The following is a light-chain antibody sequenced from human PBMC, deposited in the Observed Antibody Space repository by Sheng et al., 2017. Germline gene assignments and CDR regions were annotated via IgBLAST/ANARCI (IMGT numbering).Light chain of an antibody. J-gene: IGKJ4*01. CDR1: QSVRTN. Sequence: DIELTQSPATLSVSPGGRATLSCRASQSVRTNLAWYQQKPGQAPKLLFYDASTRASGVPATFSGSGSGTEFTLTISSLQSEDCATYYCQQADSFPLTFGGGTKVEIK. CDR2: DAS. CDR3: QQADSFPLT. V-gene: IGKV3-15*01.